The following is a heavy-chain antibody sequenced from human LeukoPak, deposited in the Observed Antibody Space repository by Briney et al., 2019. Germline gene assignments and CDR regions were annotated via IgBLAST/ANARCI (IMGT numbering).Heavy chain of an antibody. CDR1: GFTFSSNA. Sequence: GGSLRLSCAASGFTFSSNAMTWVRQAPGEGLEWVSAISGSGYSTYYADSVKGRFTISRDNSKNTLYLQMNSLRADDTAVYYCAKVGLITGMDVWGQGTTVTASS. J-gene: IGHJ6*02. V-gene: IGHV3-23*01. CDR2: ISGSGYST. CDR3: AKVGLITGMDV. D-gene: IGHD3-22*01.